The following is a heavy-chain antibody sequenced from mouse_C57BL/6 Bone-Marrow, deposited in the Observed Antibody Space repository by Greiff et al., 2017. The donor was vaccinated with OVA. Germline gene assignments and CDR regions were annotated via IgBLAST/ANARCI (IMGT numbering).Heavy chain of an antibody. CDR3: ASPSYWYFDV. J-gene: IGHJ1*03. V-gene: IGHV1-76*01. CDR1: GYTFTDYY. Sequence: VQLQQSGAELVRPGASVKLSCKASGYTFTDYYINWVKQRPGQGLEWIARIYPGSGNTYYNEKFKGKATLTAEKSSSTAYMQLSSLTSEDSAVYFCASPSYWYFDVWGTGTTVTVSS. CDR2: IYPGSGNT.